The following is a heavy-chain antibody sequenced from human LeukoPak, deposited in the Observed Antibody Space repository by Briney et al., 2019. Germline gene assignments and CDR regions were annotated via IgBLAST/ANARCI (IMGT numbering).Heavy chain of an antibody. CDR3: ARDRSADIVVVRTEFDY. Sequence: PGGSLRLSCAASGFTFSSYAMHWVRQAPGKGLEWVAVISYDGSNKYYADSVKGRFTISRDNAKNSLYLQMNSLRAEDTAVYYCARDRSADIVVVRTEFDYWGQGTLVTVSS. D-gene: IGHD2-2*01. CDR2: ISYDGSNK. V-gene: IGHV3-30-3*01. J-gene: IGHJ4*02. CDR1: GFTFSSYA.